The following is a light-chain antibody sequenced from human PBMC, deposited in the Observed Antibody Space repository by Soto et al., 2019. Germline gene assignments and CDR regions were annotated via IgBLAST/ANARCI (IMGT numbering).Light chain of an antibody. Sequence: EIVLTQSPATLSLSPGERATLSCRASQSVSSYLAWYQQKPGQAPRLLIYDASNRATGIPARFSGSGSGTDLTLTISSLKPEDFAVYYCQQRSNWRGTFGPGTKVDIK. CDR2: DAS. CDR3: QQRSNWRGT. V-gene: IGKV3-11*01. J-gene: IGKJ3*01. CDR1: QSVSSY.